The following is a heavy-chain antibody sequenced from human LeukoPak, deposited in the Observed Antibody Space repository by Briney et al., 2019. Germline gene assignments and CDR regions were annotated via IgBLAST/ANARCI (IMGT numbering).Heavy chain of an antibody. CDR3: ARSVSWGLLVRDDAFDI. J-gene: IGHJ3*02. CDR1: GGSISSYH. CDR2: IHYSGST. Sequence: PSETLSLTCTVSGGSISSYHWIWIRQPPGKGLEWIGYIHYSGSTNYNPSLKSRVTTSVDTSKKQFSLKLRSVTAADPAVYYCARSVSWGLLVRDDAFDIWGQGTMVTVSS. V-gene: IGHV4-59*08. D-gene: IGHD2-21*01.